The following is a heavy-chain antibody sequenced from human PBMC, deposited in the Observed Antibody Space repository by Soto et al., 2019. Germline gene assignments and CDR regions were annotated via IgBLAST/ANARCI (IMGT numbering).Heavy chain of an antibody. CDR1: GYGFTTYG. D-gene: IGHD1-1*01. CDR3: ARGRYGDY. CDR2: SSAHNGNT. V-gene: IGHV1-18*01. Sequence: QVHLVQSGAEVKKPGASVKVSCKGSGYGFTTYGITWLRQAPGQGLEWMAWSSAHNGNTNYAQKLQGRVTVTRDTSTSTAYMELRSLRSDDTAVYYCARGRYGDYWGQGALVTVSS. J-gene: IGHJ4*02.